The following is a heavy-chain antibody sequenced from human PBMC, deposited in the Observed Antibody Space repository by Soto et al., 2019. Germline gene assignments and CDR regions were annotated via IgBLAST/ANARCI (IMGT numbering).Heavy chain of an antibody. Sequence: SFAASGFTFSNYWMTWVRQAPGKGLEWVANIIKDGSEKSYVDSVKGRFTISRDNAKNSLFLEMNSLRVEDTAMYYCARDWGGLGYWGQGTLVTVSS. J-gene: IGHJ4*02. CDR3: ARDWGGLGY. D-gene: IGHD3-10*01. CDR1: GFTFSNYW. V-gene: IGHV3-7*03. CDR2: IIKDGSEK.